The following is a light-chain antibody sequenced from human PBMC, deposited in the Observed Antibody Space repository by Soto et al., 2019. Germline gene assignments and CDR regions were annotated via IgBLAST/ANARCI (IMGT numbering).Light chain of an antibody. Sequence: EIVLTQSPATLSLSPGERATLSCRASQGVNSRLAWYQHKPGQAPRLLISGASSRATGIPDRFSGSGSATDFTLTISRLEPEDFALYYCQHYGRSPITFGQGTRLEIK. CDR3: QHYGRSPIT. J-gene: IGKJ5*01. CDR2: GAS. CDR1: QGVNSR. V-gene: IGKV3-20*01.